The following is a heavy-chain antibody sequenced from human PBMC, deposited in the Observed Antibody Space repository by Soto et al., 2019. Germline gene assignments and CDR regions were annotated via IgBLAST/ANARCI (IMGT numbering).Heavy chain of an antibody. Sequence: QVQLVQSGAEVKKPGSSVKVSCKASGGTFSSYAISWVRQAPGQGLEWMGGIIPIFGTANYAQKFQGRVTITADESTSTAYMELSSLRSEDTAVNYCARDRNYYDSSGYQGWFDPWGQGTLVTVSS. D-gene: IGHD3-22*01. CDR2: IIPIFGTA. CDR1: GGTFSSYA. CDR3: ARDRNYYDSSGYQGWFDP. J-gene: IGHJ5*02. V-gene: IGHV1-69*01.